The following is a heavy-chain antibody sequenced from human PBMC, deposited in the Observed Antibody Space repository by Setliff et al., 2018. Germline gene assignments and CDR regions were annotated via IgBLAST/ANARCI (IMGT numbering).Heavy chain of an antibody. D-gene: IGHD1-26*01. CDR1: GYSISSGYY. CDR2: IDHSGST. Sequence: SATLSLTCDVSGYSISSGYYWGWIRQPPGKGLEWIGSIDHSGSTHYNPSLKSRVTISVDTAKNQFSLKLRSVTAADTAVYYCGRPLVGVTTGFENWGQGTLVTVSS. J-gene: IGHJ4*02. V-gene: IGHV4-38-2*01. CDR3: GRPLVGVTTGFEN.